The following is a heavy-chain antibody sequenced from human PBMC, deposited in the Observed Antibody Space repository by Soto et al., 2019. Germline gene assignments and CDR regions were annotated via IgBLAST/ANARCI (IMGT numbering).Heavy chain of an antibody. CDR3: ARALVDTGGIYFFNY. V-gene: IGHV4-34*01. Sequence: SETLSLTCVVYGGSVSGFSWGWIRQPPGKGLEWIGEINYLGNANYNPSLKSRVTISVDTSKNQFSLELSSVTAADTAVYYCARALVDTGGIYFFNYWGQGTLVTVSS. D-gene: IGHD2-8*02. CDR2: INYLGNA. J-gene: IGHJ4*02. CDR1: GGSVSGFS.